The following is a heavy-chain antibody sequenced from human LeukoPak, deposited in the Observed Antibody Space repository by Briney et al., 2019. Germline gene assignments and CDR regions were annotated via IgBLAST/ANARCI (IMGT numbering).Heavy chain of an antibody. D-gene: IGHD6-6*01. J-gene: IGHJ6*03. CDR1: GYSFTSYW. CDR2: IYPGDSDT. CDR3: ARSPYSSSFGLYYYYYMDV. V-gene: IGHV5-51*01. Sequence: GESLKISCKGSGYSFTSYWIGWVRQMPGKGLEWMGIIYPGDSDTRYSPSFQGQVAISADKSISTAYLQWSSLKASDTAMYYCARSPYSSSFGLYYYYYMDVWGKGTTVTVSS.